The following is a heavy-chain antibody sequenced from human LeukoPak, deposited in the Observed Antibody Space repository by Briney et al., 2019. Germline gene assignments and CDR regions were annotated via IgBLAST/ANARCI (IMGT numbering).Heavy chain of an antibody. J-gene: IGHJ4*02. CDR1: GFTFSSYG. Sequence: GGTLRLSCAASGFTFSSYGMSWVRQAPGKGLEWVSAISGSGGSTYYADSVKGRFTISRDNSKNTLYLQMNSLRAEDTAVYYCAKIGYDSSGYYYPYFDYWGQGTLVTVSS. V-gene: IGHV3-23*01. CDR3: AKIGYDSSGYYYPYFDY. D-gene: IGHD3-22*01. CDR2: ISGSGGST.